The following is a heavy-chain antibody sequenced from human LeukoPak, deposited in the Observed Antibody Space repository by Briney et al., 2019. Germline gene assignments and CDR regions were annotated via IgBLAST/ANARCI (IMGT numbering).Heavy chain of an antibody. CDR3: ARGDNYVLDV. CDR2: ISHDGST. Sequence: SGTLSLTCVVSGGSISSSNWWSWVRQPPEKGLEWIGEISHDGSTNYNPSLKSRVTISVGKSNNHFSLKLTSVTAADTAMYYCARGDNYVLDVWGRGTLVSVSS. J-gene: IGHJ2*01. D-gene: IGHD5-24*01. CDR1: GGSISSSNW. V-gene: IGHV4-4*02.